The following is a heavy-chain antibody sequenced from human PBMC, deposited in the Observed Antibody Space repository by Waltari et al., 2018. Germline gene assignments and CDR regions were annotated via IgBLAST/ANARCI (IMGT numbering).Heavy chain of an antibody. CDR3: AKPKLAAVPYNFYFDS. CDR1: GFTFSNYA. J-gene: IGHJ4*02. D-gene: IGHD6-13*01. CDR2: ITGRGDST. Sequence: EVQLLESGGGLVQPGGSLRLSCEASGFTFSNYAMCWVRQAPGKGLEWVADITGRGDSTHYADSVKGRFTISRDNSKNTVFLQMNSLGVADTAVYYCAKPKLAAVPYNFYFDSWGQGTLVTVSS. V-gene: IGHV3-23*01.